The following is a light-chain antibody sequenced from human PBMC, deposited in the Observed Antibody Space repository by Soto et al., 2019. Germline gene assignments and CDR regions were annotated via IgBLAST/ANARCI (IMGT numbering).Light chain of an antibody. V-gene: IGKV3-20*01. CDR2: GTS. Sequence: DIVLTQSPGTLSLYPGERATLSCRASQSVSSTSLAWYQQKPGQAPRLLIYGTSTRATGIPDRFSGSGSGTDFTLTISRLEPEDFAVYYCQQYGSSLFTFGPGTKVDIK. CDR1: QSVSSTS. J-gene: IGKJ3*01. CDR3: QQYGSSLFT.